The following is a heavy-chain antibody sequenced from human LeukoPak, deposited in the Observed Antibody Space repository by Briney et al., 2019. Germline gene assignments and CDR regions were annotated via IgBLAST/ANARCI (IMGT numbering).Heavy chain of an antibody. CDR1: GYSISSGYY. Sequence: SETLSLTCTVSGYSISSGYYWGWIRQPPGKGLEWIGSIYHSGSTYYNPSLKSRVTISVDTSKNQSSLKLSSVTAADTAVYYCARRDYSNGGFDYWGQGTLVTVSS. CDR3: ARRDYSNGGFDY. CDR2: IYHSGST. D-gene: IGHD4-11*01. J-gene: IGHJ4*02. V-gene: IGHV4-38-2*02.